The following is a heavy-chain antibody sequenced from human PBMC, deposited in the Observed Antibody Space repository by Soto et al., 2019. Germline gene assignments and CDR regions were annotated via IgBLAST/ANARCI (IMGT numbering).Heavy chain of an antibody. CDR3: ARRKLRFLEWTHGTFDS. V-gene: IGHV4-4*02. CDR1: GGSLGTSNW. Sequence: QVQLRETGPGLVKPSGTLSLICSVSGGSLGTSNWWSWVRQSPGKGLQWIGDIYETGRTKYNPSLQSRLTIAVDESKTQFSLKLASVTAADTAVYYCARRKLRFLEWTHGTFDSWGPGNLVIVSS. D-gene: IGHD3-3*01. J-gene: IGHJ4*02. CDR2: IYETGRT.